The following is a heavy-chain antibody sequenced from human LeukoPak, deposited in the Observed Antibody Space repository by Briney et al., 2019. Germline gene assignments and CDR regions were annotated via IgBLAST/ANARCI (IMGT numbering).Heavy chain of an antibody. CDR2: ISGDCVTT. V-gene: IGHV3-43*02. D-gene: IGHD1-20*01. CDR3: AKVTDYYYMDV. J-gene: IGHJ6*03. Sequence: SLISGDCVTTYYADSVKGRFTISRDNSKNSLYLQMNSLRTEDTGLYYCAKVTDYYYMDVWGKGTTVTVSS.